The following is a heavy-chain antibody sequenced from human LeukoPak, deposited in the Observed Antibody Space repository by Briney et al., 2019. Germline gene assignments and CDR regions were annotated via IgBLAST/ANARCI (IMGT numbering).Heavy chain of an antibody. CDR1: GGSISSGGYS. Sequence: SETLSLTCAVSGGSISSGGYSWSWIRQPPGKGLEWIGYIYHSGSTYYNPSLKSRVTISVDRSKNQFSLKLSSVTAADTAVYYCAGSPSLGSGKGDYYGMDVWGQGTTVTVSS. CDR3: AGSPSLGSGKGDYYGMDV. CDR2: IYHSGST. D-gene: IGHD3-10*01. V-gene: IGHV4-30-2*01. J-gene: IGHJ6*02.